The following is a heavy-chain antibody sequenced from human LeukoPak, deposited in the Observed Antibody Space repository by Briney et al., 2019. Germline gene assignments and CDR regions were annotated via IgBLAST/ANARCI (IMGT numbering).Heavy chain of an antibody. V-gene: IGHV4-30-4*07. J-gene: IGHJ4*02. CDR1: DGSISSGGYS. CDR2: IYYSGSA. D-gene: IGHD6-19*01. CDR3: ARLVPGIAVAGGQDY. Sequence: SETLSLTCAVSDGSISSGGYSWSWIRQPPGKGLEWIGYIYYSGSAYYNPSLKNRLTISVDTSKNQFSLKLSSVTAADTAVYYCARLVPGIAVAGGQDYWGQGTLVTVSS.